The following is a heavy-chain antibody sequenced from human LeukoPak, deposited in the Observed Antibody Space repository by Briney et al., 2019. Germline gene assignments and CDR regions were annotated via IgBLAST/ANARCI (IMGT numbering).Heavy chain of an antibody. D-gene: IGHD4-17*01. V-gene: IGHV4-39*01. CDR3: ARVPTVTFFDY. CDR1: GGSISSSSYY. J-gene: IGHJ4*02. CDR2: IYYSGST. Sequence: ASETLSLTCTVSGGSISSSSYYWGWIRQPPGKGLEWIGSIYYSGSTYYNPSLKSRVTISVDTSKNQFSLKLSSVTAADTAVYYCARVPTVTFFDYWGQGTLVTVSS.